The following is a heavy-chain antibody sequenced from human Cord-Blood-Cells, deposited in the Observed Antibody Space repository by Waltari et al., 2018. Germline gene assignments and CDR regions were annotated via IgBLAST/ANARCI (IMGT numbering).Heavy chain of an antibody. CDR3: ATVGALTDSYDAFDI. Sequence: QVQLVQSGAEVKKPGASVKVSCKVSGYTLTELSMHWVRQAPGKGLEWMGGLDPEEGETIYAQKFQGRVTMTEDTSTDTAYMELSSLRSEDTAVYYCATVGALTDSYDAFDIWGQGTMVTVSS. V-gene: IGHV1-24*01. D-gene: IGHD3-16*01. CDR2: LDPEEGET. J-gene: IGHJ3*02. CDR1: GYTLTELS.